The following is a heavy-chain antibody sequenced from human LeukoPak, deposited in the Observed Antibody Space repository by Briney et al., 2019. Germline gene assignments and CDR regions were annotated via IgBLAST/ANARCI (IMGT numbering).Heavy chain of an antibody. D-gene: IGHD2-2*01. CDR3: AKDRSCTGSSCNVGS. J-gene: IGHJ3*01. CDR2: ISGSGGST. V-gene: IGHV3-23*01. CDR1: GFTFSSFA. Sequence: PGRSLTLSCAASGFTFSSFAMSCVRQAPGKGLEWVSAISGSGGSTYYADSVKGRFTISRDNSKNTLFLQMNGLRAEDTAVYYCAKDRSCTGSSCNVGSWGQATMVTVSS.